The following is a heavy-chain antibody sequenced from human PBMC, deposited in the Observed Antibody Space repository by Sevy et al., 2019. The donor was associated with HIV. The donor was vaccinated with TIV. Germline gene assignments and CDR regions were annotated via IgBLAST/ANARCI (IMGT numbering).Heavy chain of an antibody. Sequence: ASVKVSCKASGYTFTSYDINCVRQATGQGLEWMGWMNPNSGNTGYAQKFRGRVTMTRNTSISTAYMELSSLRSEDTAVYYCARVLRLGELSFWGQGTLVTVSS. D-gene: IGHD3-16*02. J-gene: IGHJ4*02. CDR1: GYTFTSYD. CDR3: ARVLRLGELSF. CDR2: MNPNSGNT. V-gene: IGHV1-8*01.